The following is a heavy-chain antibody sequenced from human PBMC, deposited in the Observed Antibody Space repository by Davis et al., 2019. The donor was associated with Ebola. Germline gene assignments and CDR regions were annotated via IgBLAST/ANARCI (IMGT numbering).Heavy chain of an antibody. CDR2: IRSKANSYAT. V-gene: IGHV3-73*01. CDR1: GFTFSGSA. J-gene: IGHJ4*02. D-gene: IGHD3-10*01. Sequence: GESLKISCAASGFTFSGSAMHWVRQASGKGLEWVGRIRSKANSYATAYAASVKGRFTISRDDSKNTAYLQMNSLKTEDTAVYYCARTTLWFGEPAPLYYFDYWGQGTLVTVSS. CDR3: ARTTLWFGEPAPLYYFDY.